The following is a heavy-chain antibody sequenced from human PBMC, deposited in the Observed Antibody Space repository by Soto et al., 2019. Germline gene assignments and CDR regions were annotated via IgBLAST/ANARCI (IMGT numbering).Heavy chain of an antibody. CDR2: IIPIFGTA. CDR3: ARDRGFLEWLLPNWFDP. Sequence: QVQLVQSGAEVKKPGSSVKVSCKASGGTFSSYAISWVRQAPGQGLEWMGGIIPIFGTANYAQKFQGRVTITADESTSTAYMELSSLRSEDTAVYYCARDRGFLEWLLPNWFDPWGQGTLVTVSS. D-gene: IGHD3-3*01. V-gene: IGHV1-69*12. CDR1: GGTFSSYA. J-gene: IGHJ5*02.